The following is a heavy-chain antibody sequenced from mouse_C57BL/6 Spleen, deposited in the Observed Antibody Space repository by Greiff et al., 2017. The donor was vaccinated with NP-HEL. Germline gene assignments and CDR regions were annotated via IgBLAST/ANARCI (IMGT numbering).Heavy chain of an antibody. CDR1: GYAFSSYW. D-gene: IGHD1-1*01. Sequence: QVQLQQSGAELVKPGASVKISCKASGYAFSSYWMNWVKQRPGKGLEWIGQIYPGDGDTNYNGKFKGKATLTADKSSSTAYMQLSSLTSEDSAVYFWARFDGRGGFFDYWGQGTTLTVSS. CDR2: IYPGDGDT. V-gene: IGHV1-80*01. J-gene: IGHJ2*01. CDR3: ARFDGRGGFFDY.